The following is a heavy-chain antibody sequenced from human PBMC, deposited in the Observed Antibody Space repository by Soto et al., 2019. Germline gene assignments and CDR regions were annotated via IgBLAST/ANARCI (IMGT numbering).Heavy chain of an antibody. V-gene: IGHV4-34*01. CDR2: INHSGST. CDR1: GGSFSGYY. J-gene: IGHJ4*02. CDR3: ARTLGLWFGELDY. Sequence: TLSLTCAVYGGSFSGYYWSWIRQPPGKGLEWIGEINHSGSTNYNPSLKSRVTISVDTSKNQFSLKLSSVTAADTAVYYCARTLGLWFGELDYWGQGTLVTV. D-gene: IGHD3-10*01.